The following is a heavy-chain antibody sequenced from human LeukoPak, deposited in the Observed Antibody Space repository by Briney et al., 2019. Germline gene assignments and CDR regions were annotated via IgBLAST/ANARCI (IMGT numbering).Heavy chain of an antibody. J-gene: IGHJ2*01. V-gene: IGHV4-39*07. CDR1: GGSISSSIYY. CDR2: MYYSGST. Sequence: SETLSLTCTVSGGSISSSIYYWGWIRLPPGRGLEWIGTMYYSGSTYYNPSLKSRVTISVDTSKNQFSLKLSSVTAADTAVYYCARVAGGRYSEWYFDLWGRGTLVTVSS. D-gene: IGHD1-26*01. CDR3: ARVAGGRYSEWYFDL.